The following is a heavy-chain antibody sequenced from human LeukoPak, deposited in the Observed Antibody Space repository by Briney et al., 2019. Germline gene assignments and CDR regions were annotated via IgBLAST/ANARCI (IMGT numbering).Heavy chain of an antibody. V-gene: IGHV3-21*01. Sequence: GGSLRLSCTASGFTFSSYWMNWVRQAPGKGLEWVSTIDSRSSDIHYADSVRGRLTISRDNAKNSLYLQMNSLRAEDTAVYYCVRDWGGYGLDVWGQGTTVTVS. J-gene: IGHJ6*02. CDR3: VRDWGGYGLDV. D-gene: IGHD3-16*01. CDR2: IDSRSSDI. CDR1: GFTFSSYW.